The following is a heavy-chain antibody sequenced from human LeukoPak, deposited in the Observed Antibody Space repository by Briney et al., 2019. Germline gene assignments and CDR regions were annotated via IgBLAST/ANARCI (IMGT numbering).Heavy chain of an antibody. Sequence: SETLSLTCSVAGASISSHYWGWIRQSPWKGLEWVGYIYRSVTTKYNPSLKSRVDISVDTSRSQFSVRLSSVTAADTAVYFCAIVDEYGRYHYWGQGTLVTVSS. V-gene: IGHV4-59*11. CDR3: AIVDEYGRYHY. D-gene: IGHD4/OR15-4a*01. CDR2: IYRSVTT. J-gene: IGHJ4*02. CDR1: GASISSHY.